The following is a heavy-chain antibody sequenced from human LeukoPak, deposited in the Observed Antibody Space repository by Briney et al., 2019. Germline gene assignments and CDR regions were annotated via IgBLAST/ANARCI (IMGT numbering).Heavy chain of an antibody. D-gene: IGHD3-10*01. J-gene: IGHJ4*02. CDR1: GFTFSSYG. CDR3: ARSRITMVRGVIMAFDY. Sequence: GRSLRLSCAASGFTFSSYGMHWVRQAPGKGLEWVAVIWYDGSNKYYADSVKGRFTISRDNSKNTLYLQMNSLRAEDTAVYYCARSRITMVRGVIMAFDYWGQGTLVTVSS. V-gene: IGHV3-33*01. CDR2: IWYDGSNK.